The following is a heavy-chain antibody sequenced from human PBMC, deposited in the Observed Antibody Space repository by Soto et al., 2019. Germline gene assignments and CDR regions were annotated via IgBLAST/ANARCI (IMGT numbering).Heavy chain of an antibody. CDR1: GGTFSSYT. CDR3: ARDVRSGGRNYGMDV. V-gene: IGHV1-69*08. J-gene: IGHJ6*02. CDR2: IIPILGIA. Sequence: QVQLVQSGAEVKKPGSSVKVSCKASGGTFSSYTISWVRQAPGQGLEWMGRIIPILGIANYAQKFQGRVTITADKSTSRAYIELSSLRSEDTAVYYCARDVRSGGRNYGMDVWGQGTTVTVSS. D-gene: IGHD2-15*01.